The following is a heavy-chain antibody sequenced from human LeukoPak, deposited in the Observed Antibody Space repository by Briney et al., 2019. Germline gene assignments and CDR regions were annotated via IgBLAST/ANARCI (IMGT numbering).Heavy chain of an antibody. V-gene: IGHV4-39*07. Sequence: PSETLSLTCTVSGGSISSSSYYWGWIRQPPGKGLEWIGGIYYSGSTYYNPSLKSRVTISVDTSKNQFSLKLSSVTAADTAVYYCAIRWGIVVVTAGRGDAFDIWGQGTMVTVSS. J-gene: IGHJ3*02. D-gene: IGHD2-21*02. CDR2: IYYSGST. CDR1: GGSISSSSYY. CDR3: AIRWGIVVVTAGRGDAFDI.